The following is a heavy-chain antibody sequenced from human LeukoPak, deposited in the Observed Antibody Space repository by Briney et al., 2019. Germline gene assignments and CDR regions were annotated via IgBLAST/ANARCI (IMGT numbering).Heavy chain of an antibody. CDR2: IYYSGST. CDR3: ARDNVNPESSGGEPFFDY. V-gene: IGHV4-59*01. CDR1: GGSISSYY. Sequence: SETLSLTCTVSGGSISSYYWSWIRQPPGKGLEWIGYIYYSGSTNYNPSLKSRVTISVDTSKNQFSLKLSSVTAADTAVYYCARDNVNPESSGGEPFFDYWGQGTLVTVSS. D-gene: IGHD3-16*01. J-gene: IGHJ4*02.